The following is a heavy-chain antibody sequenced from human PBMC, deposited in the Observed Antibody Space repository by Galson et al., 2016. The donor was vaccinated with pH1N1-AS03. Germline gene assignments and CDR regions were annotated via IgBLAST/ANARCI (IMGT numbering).Heavy chain of an antibody. Sequence: SLRLSCAASGFIFSSYSMNWVRQAPGKGLEWVSYISSSGSIFQCADSVKGRFTISRDNARTSLYLQMNSLRAEDTAMYYCASPYSGYDGQDAFDIWGQGTMVTVSS. CDR1: GFIFSSYS. D-gene: IGHD5-12*01. CDR2: ISSSGSIF. CDR3: ASPYSGYDGQDAFDI. J-gene: IGHJ3*02. V-gene: IGHV3-48*04.